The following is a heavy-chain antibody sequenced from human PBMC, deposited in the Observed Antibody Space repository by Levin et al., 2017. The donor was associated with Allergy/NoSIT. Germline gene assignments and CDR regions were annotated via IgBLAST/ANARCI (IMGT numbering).Heavy chain of an antibody. V-gene: IGHV4-59*01. Sequence: SQTLSLTCTVSGGSISSYYWSWIRQPPGKGLEWIGYIYYSGSTNYNPSLKSRVTISVDTSKNQFSLKLSSVTAADTAVYYCARDARGAVDYWGQGTLVTVSS. J-gene: IGHJ4*02. D-gene: IGHD3-10*01. CDR3: ARDARGAVDY. CDR2: IYYSGST. CDR1: GGSISSYY.